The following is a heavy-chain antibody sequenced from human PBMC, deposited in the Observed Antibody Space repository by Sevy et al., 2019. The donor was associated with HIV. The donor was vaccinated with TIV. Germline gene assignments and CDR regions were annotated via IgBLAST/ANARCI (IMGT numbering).Heavy chain of an antibody. D-gene: IGHD1-26*01. CDR2: ISAYNGNT. Sequence: ASVKVSCKASGYTFTSYGISWVRQAPGQGLEWMGWISAYNGNTNYAQKLQARVTMTTDISTSTAYMELRSLRSDHTAVYYCAGSGSYSPKQFDYWGQGTLVTVSS. V-gene: IGHV1-18*01. CDR3: AGSGSYSPKQFDY. CDR1: GYTFTSYG. J-gene: IGHJ4*02.